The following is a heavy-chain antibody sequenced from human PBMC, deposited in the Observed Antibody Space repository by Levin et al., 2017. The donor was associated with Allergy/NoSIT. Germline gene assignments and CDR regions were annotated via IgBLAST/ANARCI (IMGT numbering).Heavy chain of an antibody. Sequence: GESLKISCAASGFTFSSYAMSWVRQAPGKGLEWVSAIINSGGSTYYADSVKGRFTISRDNSKNTLYLQMNSLRAEDTAVYYCAKRARSDPSGWTYYFDYWGQGTLVTVSS. CDR1: GFTFSSYA. CDR2: IINSGGST. D-gene: IGHD6-19*01. CDR3: AKRARSDPSGWTYYFDY. V-gene: IGHV3-23*01. J-gene: IGHJ4*02.